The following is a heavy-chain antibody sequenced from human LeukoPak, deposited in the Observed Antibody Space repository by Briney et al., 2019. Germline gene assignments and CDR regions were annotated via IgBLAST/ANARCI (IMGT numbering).Heavy chain of an antibody. V-gene: IGHV3-48*02. Sequence: PGGSLRLSCEASGFPFSSYVMSWVRQAPGKGLEWIAYINHNAEMIFYPDFVKGRFTISRDNAKNSLYLQMNALRDEGTAIYYCARDHDWAFDLWGQGTLVTVSS. CDR2: INHNAEMI. CDR1: GFPFSSYV. J-gene: IGHJ4*02. CDR3: ARDHDWAFDL. D-gene: IGHD3-9*01.